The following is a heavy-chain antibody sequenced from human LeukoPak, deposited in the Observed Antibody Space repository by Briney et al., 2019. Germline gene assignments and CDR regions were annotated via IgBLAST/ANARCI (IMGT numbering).Heavy chain of an antibody. V-gene: IGHV4-4*02. CDR1: GGSISSSNW. CDR3: ARTHDSSYYYYMDV. CDR2: IYHSGST. J-gene: IGHJ6*03. Sequence: PSGTLSLTCAVSGGSISSSNWWSWVRQPPGKGLEWIGEIYHSGSTYYNPSLKSRVTISVDTSKNQFSLKLSSVTAADTAVYYCARTHDSSYYYYMDVWGKGTTVTVSS. D-gene: IGHD3-22*01.